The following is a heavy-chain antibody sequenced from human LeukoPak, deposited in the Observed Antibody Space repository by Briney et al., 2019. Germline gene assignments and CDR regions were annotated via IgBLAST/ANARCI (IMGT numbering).Heavy chain of an antibody. V-gene: IGHV4-61*01. CDR1: GGSVSSGISY. CDR3: ARHITPWGWFDP. Sequence: SETLSLTCTVSGGSVSSGISYWSWIRQPPGKGLEWIGYIYYSGNTNYNPSLKSRVTISVDTSKNQFSLEVSSVTAADTAVYYCARHITPWGWFDPWGQGTLVTVSS. CDR2: IYYSGNT. J-gene: IGHJ5*02. D-gene: IGHD3-16*01.